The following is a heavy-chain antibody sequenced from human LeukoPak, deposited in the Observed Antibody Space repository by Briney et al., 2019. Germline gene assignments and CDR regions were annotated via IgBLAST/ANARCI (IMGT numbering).Heavy chain of an antibody. J-gene: IGHJ4*02. CDR2: ISGSGGST. V-gene: IGHV3-23*01. D-gene: IGHD3-22*01. Sequence: GRSLRLSCAASGFTFSSYAMSWVRQAPGKGLEWVSFISGSGGSTHYADSVKGRFTISRDNSKNTLYLQMNSLRAEDTAVHYCAKHRYDSSGYYFDYWGQGTLVTVSS. CDR1: GFTFSSYA. CDR3: AKHRYDSSGYYFDY.